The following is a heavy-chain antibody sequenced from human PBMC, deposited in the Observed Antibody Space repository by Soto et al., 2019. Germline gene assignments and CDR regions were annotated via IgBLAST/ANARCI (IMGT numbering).Heavy chain of an antibody. CDR2: IFYSGGP. V-gene: IGHV4-39*01. D-gene: IGHD3-22*01. J-gene: IGHJ5*02. Sequence: QLLLQESGPGLVKPSETLSLTCTVSGGSILDSTYYWAWIRQSPGKGLEWIGTIFYSGGPFYTPSLKSRVTMSVATSNNQFSLKLSSVTAADTAVYYCARQASGYYYGWFDPWGQGTLVTVSS. CDR1: GGSILDSTYY. CDR3: ARQASGYYYGWFDP.